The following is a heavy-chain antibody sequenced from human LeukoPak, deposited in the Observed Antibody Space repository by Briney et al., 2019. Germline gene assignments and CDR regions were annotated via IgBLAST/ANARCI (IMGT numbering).Heavy chain of an antibody. V-gene: IGHV4-34*01. D-gene: IGHD3-10*01. Sequence: SETLSLTCAVYGGSFSGYYWSWIRQPPGKGLEWIGEINHSGSTNYNPSLKSRVTISVDTSKNQFSLKLSSVTAADTAVYYCARGYVGSAERGFDYWGQGTLVTVSS. CDR1: GGSFSGYY. CDR2: INHSGST. CDR3: ARGYVGSAERGFDY. J-gene: IGHJ4*02.